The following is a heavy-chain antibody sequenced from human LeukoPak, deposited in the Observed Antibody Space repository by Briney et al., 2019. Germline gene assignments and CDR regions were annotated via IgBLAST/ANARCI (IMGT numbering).Heavy chain of an antibody. CDR1: KNMFTGYF. V-gene: IGHV1-2*02. Sequence: ASVKVSCKTSKNMFTGYFMHWVRQAPGQGLEWIGWINPNSGGTLFARRFQGRVTRTRDTSIGATYMELSRLTSDDTALYYCAAQCNDDFCYKRDYMDVWGKGTMVIVSS. D-gene: IGHD2-2*02. CDR3: AAQCNDDFCYKRDYMDV. CDR2: INPNSGGT. J-gene: IGHJ6*03.